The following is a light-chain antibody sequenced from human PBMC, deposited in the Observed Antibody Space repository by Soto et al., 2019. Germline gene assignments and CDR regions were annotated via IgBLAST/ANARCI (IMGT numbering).Light chain of an antibody. V-gene: IGLV1-44*01. Sequence: QAVVTQSPSASGTPGQRVTISCSGKSSNIGMNSVNWYQQVPGAAPKLLIYSNDQRPSGVPHRISGSRSGTSASLAISELQSEDEADYYCAAWDDTLGGHVAFGGGTQLTVL. J-gene: IGLJ2*01. CDR3: AAWDDTLGGHVA. CDR1: SSNIGMNS. CDR2: SND.